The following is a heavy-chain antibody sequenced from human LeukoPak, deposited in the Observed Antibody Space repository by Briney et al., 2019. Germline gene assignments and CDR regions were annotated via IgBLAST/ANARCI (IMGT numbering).Heavy chain of an antibody. V-gene: IGHV4-31*03. CDR2: IHFSGST. CDR3: ARDREGAFDI. J-gene: IGHJ3*02. Sequence: SETLSLTCTVSGGSISSGGYYWTWIRQHPGKGLEWIGYIHFSGSTYYNPSLKSRVIISVDTSKSQFSLKLSSVTAADTAVYYCARDREGAFDIWGQGTMVTVSS. CDR1: GGSISSGGYY.